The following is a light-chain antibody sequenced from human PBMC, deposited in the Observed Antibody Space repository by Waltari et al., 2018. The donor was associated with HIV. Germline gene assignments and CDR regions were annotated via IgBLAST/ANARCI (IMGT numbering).Light chain of an antibody. J-gene: IGLJ2*01. CDR1: SSNIGSRS. CDR2: SNT. Sequence: QSLLTQSPSASGTPGQRVNIPCFGTSSNIGSRSVPWYQHFPGTPPKLLIFSNTERPSGVPDRFSGSKSGTSASLAISGLHSQDEADYYCSAWDVTLNGLVFGGGTRLSVL. V-gene: IGLV1-44*01. CDR3: SAWDVTLNGLV.